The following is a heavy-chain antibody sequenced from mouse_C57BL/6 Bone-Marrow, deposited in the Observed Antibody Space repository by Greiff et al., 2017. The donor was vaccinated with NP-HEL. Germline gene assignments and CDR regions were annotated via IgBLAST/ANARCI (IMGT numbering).Heavy chain of an antibody. Sequence: VKLQQPGAELVKPGASVKMSCKASGYTFTSYWITWVKQRPGQGLEWIGDIYPGSGSTNYNEKFKSKATLTVDTSSSTAYMQLSSLTSEDSAVYYCAREGGQSTFSYAMDYWGQGTSVTVSS. D-gene: IGHD5-1*01. V-gene: IGHV1-55*01. CDR3: AREGGQSTFSYAMDY. CDR1: GYTFTSYW. CDR2: IYPGSGST. J-gene: IGHJ4*01.